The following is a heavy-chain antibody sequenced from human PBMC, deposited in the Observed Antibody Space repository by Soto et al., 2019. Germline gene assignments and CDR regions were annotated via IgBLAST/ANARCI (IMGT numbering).Heavy chain of an antibody. Sequence: PGGSLRLSCAASVFTFSSYAMHCDRQAPGKGLEWVAVISYDGSNKYYADSVKGRFTISRDNSKNTLYLQMNSLRAEDTAVYYCAKGLGDYYDSSGYYSWGQGTLVTVSS. V-gene: IGHV3-30-3*01. J-gene: IGHJ4*02. CDR2: ISYDGSNK. CDR3: AKGLGDYYDSSGYYS. CDR1: VFTFSSYA. D-gene: IGHD3-22*01.